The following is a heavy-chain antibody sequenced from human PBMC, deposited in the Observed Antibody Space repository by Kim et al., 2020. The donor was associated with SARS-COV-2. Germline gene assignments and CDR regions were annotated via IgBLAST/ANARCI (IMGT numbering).Heavy chain of an antibody. CDR1: GFTFTGYA. CDR3: LKGGWGWIWDH. D-gene: IGHD2-2*03. CDR2: IDGSDGTT. V-gene: IGHV3-23*01. J-gene: IGHJ4*02. Sequence: GGSLRLSCTTSGFTFTGYAVSWVRQAPGKGLEWVSSIDGSDGTTYYVDSVKGRFTISRDDSKSTLYLWMTSLRADDTAVYYCLKGGWGWIWDHWGQEAHVTVAS.